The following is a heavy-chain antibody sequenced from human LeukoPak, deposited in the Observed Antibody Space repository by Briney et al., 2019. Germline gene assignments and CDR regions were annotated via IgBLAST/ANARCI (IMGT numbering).Heavy chain of an antibody. Sequence: ASVKVSCKTSGYTFTGYYIHWVRQAPGQGLEWMGWISPFNGYTNYLQKIEGRVTLTTDTFTSTVYMEMRSLRSDDTAVYYCLRDRGILSGYYDWAPDYWGQGTPVTVYS. CDR3: LRDRGILSGYYDWAPDY. CDR1: GYTFTGYY. J-gene: IGHJ4*02. D-gene: IGHD3-9*01. V-gene: IGHV1-18*04. CDR2: ISPFNGYT.